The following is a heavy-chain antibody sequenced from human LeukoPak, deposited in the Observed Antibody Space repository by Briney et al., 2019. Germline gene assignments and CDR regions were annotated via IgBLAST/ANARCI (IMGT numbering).Heavy chain of an antibody. CDR2: INSDGSST. V-gene: IGHV3-74*01. J-gene: IGHJ3*02. CDR3: ARDGVVPAASDAFDI. Sequence: GGSLRLSCAASGFTFSSNWMHWVRQAPGKGLVWVSRINSDGSSTSYADSVKGRFTISRDNAKNTLYLQMNSLRAEDTAVYYCARDGVVPAASDAFDIWGQGTMVTVSS. CDR1: GFTFSSNW. D-gene: IGHD2-2*01.